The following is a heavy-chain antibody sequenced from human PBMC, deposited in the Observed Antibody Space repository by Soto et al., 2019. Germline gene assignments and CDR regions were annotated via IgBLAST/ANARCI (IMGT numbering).Heavy chain of an antibody. D-gene: IGHD2-2*01. J-gene: IGHJ6*02. V-gene: IGHV1-69*13. CDR1: GGTFSSYA. CDR2: IIPIFGTA. CDR3: ARAPTRLGYCISTSCPRRYYYYGMDV. Sequence: ASVKVSCKASGGTFSSYAISWVRQAPGQGLEWMGGIIPIFGTANYAQKFQGRVTITADESTSTAYMELSSLRSEDTAVYYCARAPTRLGYCISTSCPRRYYYYGMDVWGQGTTVTVSS.